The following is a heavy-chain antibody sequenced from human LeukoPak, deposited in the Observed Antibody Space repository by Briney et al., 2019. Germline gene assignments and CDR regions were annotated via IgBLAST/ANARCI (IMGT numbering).Heavy chain of an antibody. V-gene: IGHV3-66*01. CDR1: GVTVSSNY. CDR2: IYSSGAT. J-gene: IGHJ4*02. D-gene: IGHD6-13*01. Sequence: GGSLSLSCAASGVTVSSNYMSGVRQAPGKGRAWVSVIYSSGATFYADSVKGRFTISRDNSKNTLYLQMNSLRAEDTAVYYCARDRDSSSHFGYWGQGTLVTVSS. CDR3: ARDRDSSSHFGY.